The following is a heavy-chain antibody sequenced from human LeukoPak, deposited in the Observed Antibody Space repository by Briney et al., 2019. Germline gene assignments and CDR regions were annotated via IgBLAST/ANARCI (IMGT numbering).Heavy chain of an antibody. J-gene: IGHJ5*02. CDR3: ARDRGEYYYDSSGYLFDP. V-gene: IGHV1-2*02. CDR2: INPNSGGT. D-gene: IGHD3-22*01. CDR1: GYTFTGYY. Sequence: GASVTVSCKASGYTFTGYYMHWVRQGPGQGLEWMGWINPNSGGTNYAQKFQGRVTMTRDTSISTAYMELSRLRSDDTAVYYCARDRGEYYYDSSGYLFDPWGQGTLVTVSS.